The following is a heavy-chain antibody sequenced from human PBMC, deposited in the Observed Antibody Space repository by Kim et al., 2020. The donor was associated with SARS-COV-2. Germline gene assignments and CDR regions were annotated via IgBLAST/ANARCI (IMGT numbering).Heavy chain of an antibody. CDR3: ARGRSLYYYDSSGYHQPFYFAY. J-gene: IGHJ4*02. Sequence: SETLSLTCTVSGGSISSGGYYWSWIRQHPGKGLEWIGYIYYSGSTYYNPSLKSRVTISVDTSKNQFSLKLSSVTAADTAVYYCARGRSLYYYDSSGYHQPFYFAYWGQGTLVTVSS. CDR2: IYYSGST. D-gene: IGHD3-22*01. V-gene: IGHV4-31*03. CDR1: GGSISSGGYY.